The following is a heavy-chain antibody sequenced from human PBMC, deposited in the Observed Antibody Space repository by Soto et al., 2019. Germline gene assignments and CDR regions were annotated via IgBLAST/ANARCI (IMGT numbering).Heavy chain of an antibody. J-gene: IGHJ5*02. D-gene: IGHD2-15*01. V-gene: IGHV1-2*02. CDR2: INPNSGGT. CDR3: ARVLFRENWFDT. CDR1: GYTFTGYY. Sequence: ASVKVSCKASGYTFTGYYIHWVRQAPVQGLEWMVWINPNSGGTNYAQKFQGRVTMTRDTSTSTAYMELSRLRSDDTAVYYCARVLFRENWFDTWGKGTRVTVSS.